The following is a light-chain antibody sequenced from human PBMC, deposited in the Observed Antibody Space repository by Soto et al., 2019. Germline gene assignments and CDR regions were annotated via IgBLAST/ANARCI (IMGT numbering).Light chain of an antibody. Sequence: DVVMTQTPLSLPVTLGQPASISCRSSQSPLYSDGNTYLSWFQQRPGQSPRRLIYKVSNRDSGVPDRFSGSGSGTDFTLKISRVEAEDVGVYYCMQRIEFPVTFGQGTRLENK. CDR1: QSPLYSDGNTY. J-gene: IGKJ5*01. V-gene: IGKV2-30*01. CDR3: MQRIEFPVT. CDR2: KVS.